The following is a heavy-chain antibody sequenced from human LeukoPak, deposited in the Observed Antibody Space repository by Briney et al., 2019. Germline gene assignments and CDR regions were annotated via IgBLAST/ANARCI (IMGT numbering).Heavy chain of an antibody. D-gene: IGHD3-22*01. CDR3: AKDREYQPYYYDSSGYYFDY. CDR2: INPNSGGT. CDR1: GYTFTGYY. V-gene: IGHV1-2*02. Sequence: ASVKVSCKASGYTFTGYYMHWVRQAPGQGLEWMGWINPNSGGTNYAQKFQGRVTMTRDTSISTAYMELSRLRSDDTAVYYCAKDREYQPYYYDSSGYYFDYWGQGTLVTVSS. J-gene: IGHJ4*02.